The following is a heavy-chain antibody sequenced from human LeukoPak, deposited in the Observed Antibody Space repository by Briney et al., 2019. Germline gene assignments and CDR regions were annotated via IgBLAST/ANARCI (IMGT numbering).Heavy chain of an antibody. J-gene: IGHJ4*02. CDR1: GGSTSSYY. D-gene: IGHD6-13*01. Sequence: PSETLSLTCTVSGGSTSSYYWSWIRQPPGKRLEWIGYIYYSGSTNYNPSLKSRVTISVDTSKNQFSLKLSSVTAADTAVYYCAREVIAAAGTVFDYWGQGTLVTVSS. V-gene: IGHV4-59*01. CDR3: AREVIAAAGTVFDY. CDR2: IYYSGST.